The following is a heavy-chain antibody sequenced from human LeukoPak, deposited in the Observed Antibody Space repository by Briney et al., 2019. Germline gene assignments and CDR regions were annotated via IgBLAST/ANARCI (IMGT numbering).Heavy chain of an antibody. J-gene: IGHJ4*02. V-gene: IGHV3-30*04. CDR2: ISYDGSNK. CDR1: GFTFSSYA. D-gene: IGHD6-13*01. Sequence: GGSLRLSCAASGFTFSSYAMHWVRQAPGKGLEWVAVISYDGSNKYYADSVKGRFTISRDNSKNTPYLQMNSLRAEDTAVYYCATEQQLARFDYWGQGTLVTVSS. CDR3: ATEQQLARFDY.